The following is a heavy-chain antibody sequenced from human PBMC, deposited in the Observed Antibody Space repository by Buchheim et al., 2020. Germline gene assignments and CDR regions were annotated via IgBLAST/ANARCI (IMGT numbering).Heavy chain of an antibody. CDR3: AKDRPQVADTLYYYYGMDV. CDR2: ISYDGSNK. Sequence: QVQLVESGGGVVQPGRSLRLSCAASGFTFSSYGMHWVRQAPGKGLEWVAVISYDGSNKYYADSVKGRFTISRDNSKNTLYLQMNSLRAEDTAVYYCAKDRPQVADTLYYYYGMDVWGQGTT. J-gene: IGHJ6*02. D-gene: IGHD6-19*01. CDR1: GFTFSSYG. V-gene: IGHV3-30*18.